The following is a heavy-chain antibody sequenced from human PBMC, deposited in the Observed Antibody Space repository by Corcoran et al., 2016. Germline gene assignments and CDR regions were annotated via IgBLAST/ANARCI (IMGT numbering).Heavy chain of an antibody. J-gene: IGHJ4*02. Sequence: QVQLVESGGGVVQPGRSLRLSCAASGFTFSSYGMHWVRQAPGKGLEWVAVIWYDGSNNYYADSVKGRFTISRDNSTNTLYLQMNSLRAEETALYDCARDRDGIYCIDYWGQGTLVTVSS. CDR3: ARDRDGIYCIDY. V-gene: IGHV3-33*01. D-gene: IGHD1-26*01. CDR1: GFTFSSYG. CDR2: IWYDGSNN.